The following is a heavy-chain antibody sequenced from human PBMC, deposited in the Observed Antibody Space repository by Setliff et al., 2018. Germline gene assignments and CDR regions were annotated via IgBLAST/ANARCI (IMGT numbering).Heavy chain of an antibody. CDR3: ARAPPNRYSGSYEYFYMDV. D-gene: IGHD1-26*01. Sequence: SESLSLTCTVSGGSISSYYWIWIRQPPGKGLEWIGYIYSSGRTNYNPSLKSRVTLSVDTSNNQFSLKVSSVTAADTAVYYCARAPPNRYSGSYEYFYMDVWGKGTTVTVSS. V-gene: IGHV4-4*08. J-gene: IGHJ6*03. CDR2: IYSSGRT. CDR1: GGSISSYY.